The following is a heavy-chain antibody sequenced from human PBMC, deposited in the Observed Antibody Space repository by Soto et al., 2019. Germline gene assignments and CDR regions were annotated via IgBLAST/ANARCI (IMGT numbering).Heavy chain of an antibody. CDR2: IWYDGSNK. Sequence: GGSLRLSCAASGFTFRSYGMHWVRQAPGKGLEWVAVIWYDGSNKYYADSVKGRFTISRDNSKNTLYLQMNSLRAEDTAVYYCARDRPDCSGGSCYSNWFDPWGQGTLVTVSS. CDR1: GFTFRSYG. J-gene: IGHJ5*02. V-gene: IGHV3-33*01. D-gene: IGHD2-15*01. CDR3: ARDRPDCSGGSCYSNWFDP.